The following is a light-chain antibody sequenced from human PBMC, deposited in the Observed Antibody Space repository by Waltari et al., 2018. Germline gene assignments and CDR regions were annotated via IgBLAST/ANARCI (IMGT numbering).Light chain of an antibody. Sequence: DIVMNQTPLSLSVTPGQPASISCTSNQSLLHPVGKSFLYWYLQKPGQSPQLLLYEVSNRFSGVPDRFSGSGSGTDFTLKISRVEAEDVGIYYCMQSFQLPLTFGGGTKVEIK. CDR1: QSLLHPVGKSF. CDR2: EVS. J-gene: IGKJ4*01. CDR3: MQSFQLPLT. V-gene: IGKV2D-29*02.